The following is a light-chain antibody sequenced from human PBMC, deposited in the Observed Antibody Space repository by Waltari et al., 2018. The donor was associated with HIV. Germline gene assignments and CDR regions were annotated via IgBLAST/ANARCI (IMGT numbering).Light chain of an antibody. CDR1: SSDVGCYNL. CDR2: EVS. Sequence: QSALTQPASVSGSPGQSITISCTGTSSDVGCYNLVSWYPQHPGKDPKLMIYEVSKRPSGVSNRFSGSKSGNTASLPISGLQAEDEADYYCCAYAGSTTYVIFGGGTKLTVL. CDR3: CAYAGSTTYVI. V-gene: IGLV2-23*02. J-gene: IGLJ2*01.